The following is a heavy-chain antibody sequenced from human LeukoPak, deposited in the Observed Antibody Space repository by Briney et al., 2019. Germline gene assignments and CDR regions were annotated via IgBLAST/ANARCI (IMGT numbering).Heavy chain of an antibody. CDR3: ASQHDSG. D-gene: IGHD2-21*01. V-gene: IGHV3-30-3*02. CDR2: ISYDGSNK. J-gene: IGHJ4*02. Sequence: GGSLRLSCAASKFTFSSYAMHWVRQAPGKGLEWVAVISYDGSNKYYADSVKGRFTISRDDSKNTVYLQMNSLRAEDTAVYYCASQHDSGGGQGTLVTVSS. CDR1: KFTFSSYA.